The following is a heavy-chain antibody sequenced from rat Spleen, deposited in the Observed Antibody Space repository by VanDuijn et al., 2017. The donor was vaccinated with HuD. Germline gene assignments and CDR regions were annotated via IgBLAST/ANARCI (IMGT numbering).Heavy chain of an antibody. CDR3: ATSTYDWFVY. V-gene: IGHV5-19*01. CDR1: GFTFSNFG. Sequence: EVQLVESGGGLVQPGRSLKLSCAASGFTFSNFGMHWIRQAPGKGLEWVASITNTGGSTYYPDSVKGRFTISRDNAKSTLYLQMDSLRSEDTATYYCATSTYDWFVYWGQGTLVTVSS. CDR2: ITNTGGST. J-gene: IGHJ3*01. D-gene: IGHD2-1*01.